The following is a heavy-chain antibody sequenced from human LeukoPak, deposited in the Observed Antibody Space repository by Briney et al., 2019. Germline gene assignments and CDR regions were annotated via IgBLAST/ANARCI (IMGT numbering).Heavy chain of an antibody. CDR2: ISISGSTI. CDR1: GFTFSSYE. Sequence: GGSLRLSCAASGFTFSSYEMNWVRQAPGKGLEWVSYISISGSTIYYADSVKGGFTISRDNAKNSLYLQMNSLRAEDTAVYYCAELGITMIGGVWGKGTTVTISS. J-gene: IGHJ6*04. V-gene: IGHV3-48*03. CDR3: AELGITMIGGV. D-gene: IGHD3-10*02.